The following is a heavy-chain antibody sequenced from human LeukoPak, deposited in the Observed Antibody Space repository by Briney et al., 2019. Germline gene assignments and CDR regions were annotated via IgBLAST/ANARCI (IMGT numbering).Heavy chain of an antibody. CDR2: ISWNSGSI. CDR3: ARKGLGGELGGFDS. J-gene: IGHJ4*02. D-gene: IGHD1-26*01. Sequence: GRSLRLSCAASGFTFDDYAMHWVRQGPGKGLEWVSGISWNSGSIGYADSVKGRFTISRDNAKNSLYLQMNSLGAEDTALYHCARKGLGGELGGFDSWGQGTLVTVSS. V-gene: IGHV3-9*01. CDR1: GFTFDDYA.